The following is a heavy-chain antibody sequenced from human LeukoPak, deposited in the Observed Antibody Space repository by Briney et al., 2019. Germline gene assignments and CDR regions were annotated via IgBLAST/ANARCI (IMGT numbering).Heavy chain of an antibody. D-gene: IGHD3-22*01. CDR1: GGSISSYY. V-gene: IGHV4-59*01. Sequence: PSETLSLTCTVSGGSISSYYWSWIRQPPGMGLEWIGYIYYSGSTNYNPSLKSRVTISVDTSKNQFSLKLSSVTAADTAVYYCARRTPYYDSSGYYYDTFDIWGQGTMFTVSS. CDR3: ARRTPYYDSSGYYYDTFDI. J-gene: IGHJ3*02. CDR2: IYYSGST.